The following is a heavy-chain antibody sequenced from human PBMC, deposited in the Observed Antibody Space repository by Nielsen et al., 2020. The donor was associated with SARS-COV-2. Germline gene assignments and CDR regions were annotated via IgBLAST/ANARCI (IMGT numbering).Heavy chain of an antibody. D-gene: IGHD6-13*01. V-gene: IGHV3-53*01. Sequence: GVLKISCAAFGFNVSNTFMTWVRQAPGKGLEWVSIIYTLGPTFYADSVKGRFTISRDNSKNTLYLQMNSLRAEDTAVYYCAKTGAAAGTPYYYMDVWGKGTTVTVSS. CDR2: IYTLGPT. J-gene: IGHJ6*03. CDR1: GFNVSNTF. CDR3: AKTGAAAGTPYYYMDV.